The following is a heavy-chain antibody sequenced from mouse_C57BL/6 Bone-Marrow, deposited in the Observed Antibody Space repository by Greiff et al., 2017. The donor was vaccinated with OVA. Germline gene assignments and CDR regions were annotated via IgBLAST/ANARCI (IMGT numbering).Heavy chain of an antibody. Sequence: EVKLMESGAELVRPGASVKLSCTASGFNIKDDYMHWVKQRPEQGLEWIGWIDPENGDTEYASKFQGKATITADTSSNTAYLQLSSLTSEDTADYYCTTDGYYWDPSYFDYWGQGTTLTVSS. CDR2: IDPENGDT. CDR3: TTDGYYWDPSYFDY. CDR1: GFNIKDDY. D-gene: IGHD2-3*01. V-gene: IGHV14-4*01. J-gene: IGHJ2*01.